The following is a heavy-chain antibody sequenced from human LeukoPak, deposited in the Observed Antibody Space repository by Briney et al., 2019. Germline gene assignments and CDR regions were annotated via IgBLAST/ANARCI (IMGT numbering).Heavy chain of an antibody. CDR1: GGSISSYY. Sequence: SETLSLTCTVSGGSISSYYWSWIRQSPGKGLEWSGYIYYTGSTTYNPSLKSRVTISADTSNNQFSLQLSSVTAADTAVYYFASRRLGNYYWGRGNRVTVTS. V-gene: IGHV4-59*01. CDR3: ASRRLGNYY. D-gene: IGHD7-27*01. CDR2: IYYTGST. J-gene: IGHJ4*02.